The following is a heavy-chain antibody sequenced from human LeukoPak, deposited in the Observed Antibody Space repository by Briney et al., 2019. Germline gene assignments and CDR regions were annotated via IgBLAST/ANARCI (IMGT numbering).Heavy chain of an antibody. V-gene: IGHV4-4*02. D-gene: IGHD3-22*01. J-gene: IGHJ4*02. Sequence: PSETLSLTCAVSGGSISSSNWWSWVRQPPGKGLEWIGEIYHSGSTNYNPSLKSRVTISVDTSKNQFSLKLSSVTAADTAVYYCARRYYDSSGYYYFDYWGQGTLVTVSS. CDR1: GGSISSSNW. CDR3: ARRYYDSSGYYYFDY. CDR2: IYHSGST.